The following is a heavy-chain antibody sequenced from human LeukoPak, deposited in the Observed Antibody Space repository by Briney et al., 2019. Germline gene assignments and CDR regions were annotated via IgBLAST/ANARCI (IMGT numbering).Heavy chain of an antibody. CDR2: LSHSGDDT. Sequence: QSGGSLRLSCAASGFTFSSYAMNWVRQAPGKGLQWVARLSHSGDDTNYADSVKGRFTISRDTSTNTLYLQMNSLRAEDTAVYYCAKGPLMSQYFQHWGQGTLVTVSS. V-gene: IGHV3-23*01. J-gene: IGHJ1*01. CDR1: GFTFSSYA. CDR3: AKGPLMSQYFQH.